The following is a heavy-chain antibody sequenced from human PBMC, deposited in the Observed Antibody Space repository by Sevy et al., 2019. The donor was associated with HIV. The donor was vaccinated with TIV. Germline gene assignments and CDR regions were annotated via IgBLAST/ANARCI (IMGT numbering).Heavy chain of an antibody. J-gene: IGHJ6*02. CDR2: INHSGST. V-gene: IGHV4-34*01. Sequence: SETLSLTCAVYGGSFSGYYWSWIRQPPGKGLEWIGEINHSGSTNYNPSLKSRVTITVDTSKNQFSLKLSSVTAADTAVYYCAGDCSSTSCYTWDYYYYGMDVWGQGTTVTASS. CDR1: GGSFSGYY. CDR3: AGDCSSTSCYTWDYYYYGMDV. D-gene: IGHD2-2*02.